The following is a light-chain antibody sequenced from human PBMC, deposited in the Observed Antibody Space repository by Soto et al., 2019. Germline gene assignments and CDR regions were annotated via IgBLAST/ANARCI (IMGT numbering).Light chain of an antibody. J-gene: IGKJ1*01. CDR2: GAS. Sequence: EIVLTQSPGTLSLSPGERATLSCRASQSVSNNYLAWYQQKPGQAPSLLIYGASNRATGIPDRFSGSGSGTDFTLTISRLEPEDFAVYYCQQYGSSPKTFGQGTKVDIK. CDR1: QSVSNNY. V-gene: IGKV3-20*01. CDR3: QQYGSSPKT.